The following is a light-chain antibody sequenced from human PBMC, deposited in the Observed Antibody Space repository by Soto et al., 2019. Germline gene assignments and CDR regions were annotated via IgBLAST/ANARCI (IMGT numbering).Light chain of an antibody. CDR1: SSDVGGYNY. V-gene: IGLV2-14*01. J-gene: IGLJ1*01. Sequence: QSVLTLPASVSGSPGQSITISCTGTSSDVGGYNYVSWYQQHPGKAPKLMIYEVSNRPSGVSNRFSGSKSGNTASLTISGLPAEDEADYYCSSYTSSSTYVFGTGIKVTVL. CDR2: EVS. CDR3: SSYTSSSTYV.